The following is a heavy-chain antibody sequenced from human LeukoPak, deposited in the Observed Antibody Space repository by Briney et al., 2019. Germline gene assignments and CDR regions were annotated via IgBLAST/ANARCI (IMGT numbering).Heavy chain of an antibody. J-gene: IGHJ4*02. D-gene: IGHD2-21*02. CDR1: GFTFSSYA. CDR2: ISGSGGTT. CDR3: AKDPWAYCDGDCYSYFDY. V-gene: IGHV3-23*01. Sequence: PGGSLRLSCAASGFTFSSYAMSWVRQAPGKGLEWVSAISGSGGTTYYADSVKGRFTISGDNSKNTLYLQMNSLRAEDTAVYYCAKDPWAYCDGDCYSYFDYWGQGTLVTVSS.